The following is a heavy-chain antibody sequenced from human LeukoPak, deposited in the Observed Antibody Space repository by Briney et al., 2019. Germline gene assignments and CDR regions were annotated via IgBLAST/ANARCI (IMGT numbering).Heavy chain of an antibody. CDR3: ARTPNYGGNGGRVY. V-gene: IGHV3-33*01. D-gene: IGHD4-23*01. J-gene: IGHJ4*02. Sequence: GGSLRLSCAASGFTFSSYGMHWVRQAPGKGLEWVAVIWYDGSNKYYADSVKGRFTISRDNSKNTLYLQMNSLRAEDTAVYYCARTPNYGGNGGRVYWGQGTLVTVSS. CDR1: GFTFSSYG. CDR2: IWYDGSNK.